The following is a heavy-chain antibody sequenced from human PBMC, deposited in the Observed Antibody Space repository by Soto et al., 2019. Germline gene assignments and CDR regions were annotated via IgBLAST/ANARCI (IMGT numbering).Heavy chain of an antibody. CDR2: ITDSGDDT. D-gene: IGHD2-2*01. J-gene: IGHJ4*02. V-gene: IGHV3-23*01. CDR1: GFTINNYA. CDR3: AKLGSSSWSPHYYFDY. Sequence: GGSLRLSCAASGFTINNYAMGWVRQAPGKGLEWVSAITDSGDDTYYIDSVKGRFTISRDNSKSTLYLQMNSLRAEDTAIYYCAKLGSSSWSPHYYFDYWGQGTLVTVS.